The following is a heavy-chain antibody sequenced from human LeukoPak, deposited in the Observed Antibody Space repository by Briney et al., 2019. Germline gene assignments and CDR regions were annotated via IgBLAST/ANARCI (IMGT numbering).Heavy chain of an antibody. CDR3: ARISAGGYCSGGSCYHDTYYFDY. CDR2: INHSGST. J-gene: IGHJ4*02. D-gene: IGHD2-15*01. CDR1: GGSFSGYY. Sequence: SETLSLTCAVYGGSFSGYYWSWIRQPPGKGLEWIGEINHSGSTNYNPSLKSRVTISVDTSKHQFSLKLSSVTAADTAVYYCARISAGGYCSGGSCYHDTYYFDYWGQGTLVTVSS. V-gene: IGHV4-34*01.